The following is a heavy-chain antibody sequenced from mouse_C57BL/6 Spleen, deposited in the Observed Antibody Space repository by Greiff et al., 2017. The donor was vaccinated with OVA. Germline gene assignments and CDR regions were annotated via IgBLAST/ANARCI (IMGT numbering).Heavy chain of an antibody. CDR2: IYPGSGST. CDR3: ARGATVVARGYY. Sequence: QVQLQQSGAELVKPGASVKMSCKASGYTFTSYWITWVKQRPGQGLEWIGDIYPGSGSTNYKQKFKSKATLTVDTSSSTAYMQLSSLTSADSAVYYWARGATVVARGYYCGQSTTLTVSS. CDR1: GYTFTSYW. V-gene: IGHV1-55*01. J-gene: IGHJ2*01. D-gene: IGHD1-1*01.